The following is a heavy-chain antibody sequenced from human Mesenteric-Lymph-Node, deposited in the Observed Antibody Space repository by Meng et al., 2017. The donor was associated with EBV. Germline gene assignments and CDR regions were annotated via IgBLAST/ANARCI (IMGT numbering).Heavy chain of an antibody. J-gene: IGHJ2*01. D-gene: IGHD6-19*01. CDR1: GASVSSYTHD. V-gene: IGHV4-61*01. Sequence: QVQLQESGPGLEKASDTLSLTCSVSGASVSSYTHDWSWIRQPPGKGLEWIGYSYYSGSTSYNPSLTTRVTISVDTSKNQFSLKLNSVTAADTAVYYCARAVAGDWYFDLWGRGTLVTVSS. CDR2: SYYSGST. CDR3: ARAVAGDWYFDL.